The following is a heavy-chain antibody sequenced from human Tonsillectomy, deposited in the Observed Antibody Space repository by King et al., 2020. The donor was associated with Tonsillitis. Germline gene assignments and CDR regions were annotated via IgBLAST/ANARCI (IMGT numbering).Heavy chain of an antibody. CDR2: IYYSGST. D-gene: IGHD6-13*01. CDR1: GYSISSGYY. Sequence: VQLQESGPGLVQPSETLSLTCAVSGYSISSGYYWGWIRQPPGKGLEWIGSIYYSGSTYYNPSLKSRVTISVDTSKNEFPLKLNSVTAADTAVYYCARGGGGSTWYEYNWFDPWGQGTLVTVSS. V-gene: IGHV4-38-2*01. J-gene: IGHJ5*02. CDR3: ARGGGGSTWYEYNWFDP.